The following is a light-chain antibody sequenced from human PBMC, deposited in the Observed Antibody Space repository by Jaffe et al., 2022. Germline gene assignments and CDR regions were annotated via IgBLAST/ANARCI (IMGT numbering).Light chain of an antibody. J-gene: IGKJ1*01. CDR3: QHYNSYSHIT. Sequence: DIQMTQSPSTLSASVGDRVTITCRASQSISSWLAWYQQKPGKAPNLLIYKASSLESGVPSRFSGSGSGTEFTLTISSLQPDDFATYYCQHYNSYSHITFGHGTKVEIK. CDR1: QSISSW. V-gene: IGKV1-5*03. CDR2: KAS.